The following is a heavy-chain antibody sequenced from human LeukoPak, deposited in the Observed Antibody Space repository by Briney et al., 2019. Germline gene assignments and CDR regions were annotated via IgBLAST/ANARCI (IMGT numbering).Heavy chain of an antibody. Sequence: EASVKVSCKASGYTFTGYYMHWVRQAPGQGLEWMGWINPNSGGTNYAQKFQGRVTMTRDTSISTAYMELSRLRSDDTAVYYCARVELRFWGQLDYWGQGTLVTVSS. CDR2: INPNSGGT. D-gene: IGHD1-7*01. CDR1: GYTFTGYY. CDR3: ARVELRFWGQLDY. V-gene: IGHV1-2*02. J-gene: IGHJ4*02.